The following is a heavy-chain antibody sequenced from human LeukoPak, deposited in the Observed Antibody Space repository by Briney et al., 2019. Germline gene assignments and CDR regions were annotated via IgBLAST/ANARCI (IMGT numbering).Heavy chain of an antibody. D-gene: IGHD1-7*01. Sequence: ASVKVSCKASGYTFTSYDINWVRQATGQGLEWMGWMNPNSGNTGYAQKFQGRVTMTRNTSISTAYMELSSLRSEDTAVYYCASQTGTTIDYYYYMDVWGKGTTVTVSS. CDR1: GYTFTSYD. V-gene: IGHV1-8*01. J-gene: IGHJ6*03. CDR3: ASQTGTTIDYYYYMDV. CDR2: MNPNSGNT.